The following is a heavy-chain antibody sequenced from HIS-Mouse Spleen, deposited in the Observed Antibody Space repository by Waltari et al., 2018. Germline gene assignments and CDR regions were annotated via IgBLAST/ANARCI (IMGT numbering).Heavy chain of an antibody. CDR1: GYTFTSYY. V-gene: IGHV1-46*03. D-gene: IGHD6-13*01. J-gene: IGHJ3*02. Sequence: QVRLVQSGAEVKKPGASVKVSCKASGYTFTSYYMHWVRQAPGQGLEWRGIINQSGGSTSYAQKFQGRGTRTRERSTSTVDMELSSLRSEETAVYYCARGSGYSSSWDAFDIWGQGTMVTVSS. CDR3: ARGSGYSSSWDAFDI. CDR2: INQSGGST.